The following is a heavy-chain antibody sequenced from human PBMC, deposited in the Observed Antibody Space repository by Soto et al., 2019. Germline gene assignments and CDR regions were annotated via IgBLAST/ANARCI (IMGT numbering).Heavy chain of an antibody. CDR2: IVVGSGNT. D-gene: IGHD4-17*01. J-gene: IGHJ6*02. CDR1: GFTFTSSA. V-gene: IGHV1-58*01. Sequence: EASVKVSCKASGFTFTSSAVQWVRQARGQRLEWIGWIVVGSGNTNYAQKFQERVTITRDMSTSTAYMELSSLRSEDTAVYYCAAPVKLGYGDYVGLWSYYYYGMDVWGQGTTVTVSS. CDR3: AAPVKLGYGDYVGLWSYYYYGMDV.